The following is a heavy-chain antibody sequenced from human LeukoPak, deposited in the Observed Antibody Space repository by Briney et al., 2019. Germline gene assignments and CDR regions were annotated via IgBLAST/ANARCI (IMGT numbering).Heavy chain of an antibody. CDR1: GLTFYSYG. CDR2: INSGGST. CDR3: AKDWPSEWQQLPDYDAFDI. Sequence: GGSLRLSCAASGLTFYSYGMSWVRQAPGKGLEWVSAINSGGSTYYADSLKGRFTISRDNSKNTLYLQMNSLRADDTAVYYCAKDWPSEWQQLPDYDAFDIWGQGTMVTVSS. J-gene: IGHJ3*02. V-gene: IGHV3-23*01. D-gene: IGHD6-13*01.